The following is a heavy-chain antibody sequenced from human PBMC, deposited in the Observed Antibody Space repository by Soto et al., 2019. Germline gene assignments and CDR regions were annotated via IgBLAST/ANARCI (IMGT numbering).Heavy chain of an antibody. V-gene: IGHV4-34*01. D-gene: IGHD1-26*01. CDR3: AGVGANTPFDY. J-gene: IGHJ4*02. Sequence: PETLSLTCAVYGGSFSGYYWSWIRQPPGKGLEWIGEINHSGSTNYNPSLKSRVTISVDTSKNQFSLKLSSVTAADTAVYDLAGVGANTPFDYWGQGTLVTVFS. CDR1: GGSFSGYY. CDR2: INHSGST.